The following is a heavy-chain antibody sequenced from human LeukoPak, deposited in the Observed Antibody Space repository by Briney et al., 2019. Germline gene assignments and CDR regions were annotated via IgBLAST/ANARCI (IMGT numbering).Heavy chain of an antibody. V-gene: IGHV1-8*01. CDR3: ARDVWGYCSGGSCSADAFDI. CDR2: MNPNSGNT. Sequence: GASVKVSCKASGYTFTNYDINWVRQATGQGLEWMGWMNPNSGNTGYAQKFQGRVTMTRNTSISTAYMELNSLTSEDTAVYYCARDVWGYCSGGSCSADAFDIWGQGTMVTVSS. CDR1: GYTFTNYD. J-gene: IGHJ3*02. D-gene: IGHD2-15*01.